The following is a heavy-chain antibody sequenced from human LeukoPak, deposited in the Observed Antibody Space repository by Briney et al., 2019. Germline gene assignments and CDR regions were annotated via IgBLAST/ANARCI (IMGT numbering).Heavy chain of an antibody. V-gene: IGHV4-38-2*02. J-gene: IGHJ3*02. D-gene: IGHD1-26*01. CDR2: IYHSGRT. CDR1: GYSISSGYY. Sequence: SETLSLTCIVSGYSISSGYYWGWIRQPPGKGLEWIGSIYHSGRTYYNPSLKSRVTISVDTSKNQFSLKLSSVTAADTAVYYCARESLYSGNNGGAFDIWGQGTMVTVSS. CDR3: ARESLYSGNNGGAFDI.